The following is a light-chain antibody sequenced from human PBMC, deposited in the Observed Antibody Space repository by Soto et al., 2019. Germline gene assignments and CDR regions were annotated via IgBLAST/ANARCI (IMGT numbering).Light chain of an antibody. V-gene: IGLV3-1*01. CDR3: QAWDSGTVV. J-gene: IGLJ2*01. CDR1: KLGDKY. CDR2: QDA. Sequence: SYELTQPPSVSVSPGQTASITCSGDKLGDKYAFWYQQKPGQSPVLVIYQDAKRPSGIPERFSGSNSGNTATLTISGTQAMDESDYYCQAWDSGTVVFGGGTKLTVL.